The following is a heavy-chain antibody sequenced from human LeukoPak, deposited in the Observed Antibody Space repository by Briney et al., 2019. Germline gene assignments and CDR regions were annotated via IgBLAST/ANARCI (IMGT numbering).Heavy chain of an antibody. CDR1: GFTVSSND. V-gene: IGHV3-53*01. CDR3: ARDVSRISDY. CDR2: IYSGGTT. Sequence: PGESLRLSCSASGFTVSSNDMSWVRQAPGKGLEWVSVIYSGGTTYYADSVKGRFTISRDNAKNSLYLQMNSLRAEDTAVYYCARDVSRISDYWGQGTLVTVSS. J-gene: IGHJ4*02. D-gene: IGHD2-15*01.